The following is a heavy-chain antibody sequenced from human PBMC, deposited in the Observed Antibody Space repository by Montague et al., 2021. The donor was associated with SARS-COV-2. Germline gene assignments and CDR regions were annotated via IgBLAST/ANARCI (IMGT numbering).Heavy chain of an antibody. Sequence: SETLSLTCTVSGSSVRSDYYWAWIRQSPGKGLEWIGSSSHKGITDYNPSLRSRVTLSVDTSKNQISLKLTSVAAADTAVYYCARYSPLGFESPDTFDIWGRGTMVPVSS. CDR1: GSSVRSDYY. CDR2: SSHKGIT. V-gene: IGHV4-38-2*02. J-gene: IGHJ3*02. D-gene: IGHD3-9*01. CDR3: ARYSPLGFESPDTFDI.